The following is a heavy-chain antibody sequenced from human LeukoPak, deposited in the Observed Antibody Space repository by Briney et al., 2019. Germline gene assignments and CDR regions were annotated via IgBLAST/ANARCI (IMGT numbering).Heavy chain of an antibody. V-gene: IGHV1-24*01. D-gene: IGHD1-26*01. CDR3: ATSGELSGDY. CDR1: GYTLTELS. CDR2: FDPEDSET. J-gene: IGHJ4*02. Sequence: ASVKVSCKVSGYTLTELSMHWVRQAPGPGLDLMGGFDPEDSETIYAQKFQGRVTMTEDTSTDTAYMELSSLRSDDTAVYYCATSGELSGDYWGQGTLVTVSS.